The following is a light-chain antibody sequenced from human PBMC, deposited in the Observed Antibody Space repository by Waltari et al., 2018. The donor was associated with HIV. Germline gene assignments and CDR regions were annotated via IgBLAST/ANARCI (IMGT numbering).Light chain of an antibody. CDR1: NLGSKT. Sequence: SYVLTQQPSVSVAPGQMASLACGGNNLGSKTVHWYQQKPGQAPLLVVYDDSDRPSGIPERFSGSNSGHTATLTISRVEAGDEADYYCQVWDSNSDQYVFGSGTKVTVL. J-gene: IGLJ1*01. CDR2: DDS. CDR3: QVWDSNSDQYV. V-gene: IGLV3-21*02.